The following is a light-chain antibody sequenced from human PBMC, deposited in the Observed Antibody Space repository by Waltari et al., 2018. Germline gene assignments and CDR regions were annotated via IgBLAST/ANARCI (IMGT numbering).Light chain of an antibody. CDR3: QQGYSTWT. CDR2: AAS. J-gene: IGKJ1*01. V-gene: IGKV1-39*01. CDR1: QNIGRY. Sequence: DIQMTQSPASLSASLGDRVTITCRASQNIGRYLNWYQQISGRAPKLLIYAASNLQRGVPSRFICSGSGTDFTLIISGLQPEDFGTYYCQQGYSTWTFGQGTNVDSK.